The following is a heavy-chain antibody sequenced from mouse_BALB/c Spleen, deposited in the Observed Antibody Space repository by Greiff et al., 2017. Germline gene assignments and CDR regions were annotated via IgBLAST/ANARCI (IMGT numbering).Heavy chain of an antibody. CDR1: GYTFTSYY. V-gene: IGHV1S81*02. D-gene: IGHD2-2*01. CDR3: TREADGYAFAY. J-gene: IGHJ3*01. CDR2: INPSNGGT. Sequence: VQLQQSGAELVKPGASVKLSCKASGYTFTSYYMYWVKQRPGQGLEWIGEINPSNGGTNFNEKFKSKATLTVDKSSSTAYMQLSSLTSEDSAVYYCTREADGYAFAYWGQGTLVTVSA.